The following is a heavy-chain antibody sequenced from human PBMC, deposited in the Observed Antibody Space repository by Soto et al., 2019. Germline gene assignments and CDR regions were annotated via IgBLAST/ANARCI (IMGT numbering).Heavy chain of an antibody. Sequence: PSETLSLTCAVYGGSFSGYYWSWIRQPPGKGLEWIGEINHSGSTNYNPSLKSRVTISVDTSKNQFSLKLSSVTAADTAVYYCAIAGTTGTTDYYGMDVWGQGTTVTVSS. V-gene: IGHV4-34*01. D-gene: IGHD1-1*01. CDR2: INHSGST. CDR1: GGSFSGYY. J-gene: IGHJ6*02. CDR3: AIAGTTGTTDYYGMDV.